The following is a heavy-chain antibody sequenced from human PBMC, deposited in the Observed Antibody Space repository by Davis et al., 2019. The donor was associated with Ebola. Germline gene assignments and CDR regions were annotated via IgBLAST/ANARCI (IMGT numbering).Heavy chain of an antibody. J-gene: IGHJ4*02. CDR2: INPSGGST. CDR1: GYTFTSYY. D-gene: IGHD4-11*01. CDR3: AASAVTVGKFDF. V-gene: IGHV1-46*01. Sequence: ASVTVSCKASGYTFTSYYMHWVRQAPGQGLEWMGIINPSGGSTTHAQKLQDRVTMTREMSTSTAYMELSSLRFEDTAVYYCAASAVTVGKFDFWGQGTLVTVSS.